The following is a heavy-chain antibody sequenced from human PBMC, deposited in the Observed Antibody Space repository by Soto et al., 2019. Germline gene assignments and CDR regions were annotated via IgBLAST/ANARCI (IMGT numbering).Heavy chain of an antibody. CDR3: ASQPKYQLVIDY. CDR1: GDSFITGDYY. V-gene: IGHV4-30-4*01. D-gene: IGHD2-2*01. J-gene: IGHJ4*02. Sequence: QVQLQESGPGLVKPSQTLSLTCTVSGDSFITGDYYWSWIRQPPGKGLEWIGYIYYSGSYYNPSLKSRVTISVDTSKNQFSLKMSSVTAADTAVYYCASQPKYQLVIDYWGQGTLVTVSS. CDR2: IYYSGS.